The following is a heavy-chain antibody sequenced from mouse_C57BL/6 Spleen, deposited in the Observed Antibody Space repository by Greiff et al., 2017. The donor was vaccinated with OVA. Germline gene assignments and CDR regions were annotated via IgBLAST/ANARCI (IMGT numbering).Heavy chain of an antibody. CDR2: SRNKANDYTT. CDR3: TRASYYSGYFDV. Sequence: EVKLVESGGGLVQSGRSLRLSCATSGFTFSDFYMEWVRQAPGKGLEWIAASRNKANDYTTEYSASVKGRFIVSRDTSQSILYLQMNALIAEDTAIYCCTRASYYSGYFDVWGTGTTVTVSS. J-gene: IGHJ1*03. D-gene: IGHD2-12*01. V-gene: IGHV7-1*01. CDR1: GFTFSDFY.